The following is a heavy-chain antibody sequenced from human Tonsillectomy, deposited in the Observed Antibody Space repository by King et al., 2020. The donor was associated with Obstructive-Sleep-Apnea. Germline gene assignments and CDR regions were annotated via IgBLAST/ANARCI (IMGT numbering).Heavy chain of an antibody. J-gene: IGHJ4*02. CDR2: IYYSGST. Sequence: QLQESGPGLVKPSETLSLTCTVSGGSISSYYWSWIRQPPGKGLEWIGYIYYSGSTNYNPSLKSRVTVSVDTSKNQFSLKLSSVTAADTAVYYCARGDSSGWHYYFDYWGQGTLVTVSS. V-gene: IGHV4-59*01. D-gene: IGHD6-19*01. CDR3: ARGDSSGWHYYFDY. CDR1: GGSISSYY.